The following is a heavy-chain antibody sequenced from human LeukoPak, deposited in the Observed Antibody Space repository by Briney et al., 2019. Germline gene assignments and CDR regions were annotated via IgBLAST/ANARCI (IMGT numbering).Heavy chain of an antibody. CDR1: GGPISRSGYY. CDR3: ARLGGSYGMDV. V-gene: IGHV4-39*01. CDR2: IFFSGTT. D-gene: IGHD3-16*01. J-gene: IGHJ6*02. Sequence: SETLSLTCTVSGGPISRSGYYWGWIRQPPGQGLESIASIFFSGTTYYTPSLQCRLTISVDTSKNQFSLQLSSVTAADTAVYYCARLGGSYGMDVWGQGTTVTVSS.